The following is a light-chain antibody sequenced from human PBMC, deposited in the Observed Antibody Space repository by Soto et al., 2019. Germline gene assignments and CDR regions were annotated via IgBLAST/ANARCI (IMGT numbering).Light chain of an antibody. V-gene: IGLV1-44*01. CDR1: SSNIGSNT. J-gene: IGLJ1*01. CDR3: AAWDDSLNGYV. CDR2: SNN. Sequence: QSVLSRPPPASRTPGPRVSLFFSGSSSNIGSNTVNWYQQLPGTAPKLLIYSNNQRPSGVPDRFSGSKSGTSASLAISGLQSEDEADYYCAAWDDSLNGYVFGTGTKVTVL.